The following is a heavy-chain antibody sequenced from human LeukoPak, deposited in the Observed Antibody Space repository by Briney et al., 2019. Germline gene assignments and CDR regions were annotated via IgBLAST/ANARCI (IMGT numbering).Heavy chain of an antibody. V-gene: IGHV4-4*02. CDR3: ARDSDEAFDI. CDR2: IYHSGST. CDR1: GGSISSSNW. J-gene: IGHJ3*02. Sequence: SGTLSLTCAVSGGSISSSNWWSWVRQPPGKGLEWIGEIYHSGSTNYSPSLKSRVTMSVDTSKNQLSLKLNSTTAADTAVYYCARDSDEAFDIWGQGTMVTVSS.